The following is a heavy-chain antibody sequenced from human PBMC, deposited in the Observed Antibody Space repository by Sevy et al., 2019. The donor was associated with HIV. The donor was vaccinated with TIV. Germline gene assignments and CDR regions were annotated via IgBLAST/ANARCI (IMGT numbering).Heavy chain of an antibody. CDR3: ATSKEYIYGPKEPNYHYGLDV. CDR2: INYSGST. D-gene: IGHD5-18*01. J-gene: IGHJ6*02. Sequence: SETLSLTCSVSGGSISGYYWSWIRQPPGKGLEWIGYINYSGSTNYNPSLKSRVTISVDTCKNQFSLKLSSVTAADTAVYYCATSKEYIYGPKEPNYHYGLDVWGQGTTVTVSS. CDR1: GGSISGYY. V-gene: IGHV4-59*01.